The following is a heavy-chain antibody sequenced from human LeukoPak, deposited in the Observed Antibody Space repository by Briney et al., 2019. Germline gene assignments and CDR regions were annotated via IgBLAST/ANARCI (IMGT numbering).Heavy chain of an antibody. CDR3: AKDGIAVAGTSDVFIDY. J-gene: IGHJ4*02. CDR1: GLTFSSYG. V-gene: IGHV3-30*18. D-gene: IGHD6-19*01. Sequence: PGRSLRLSCVASGLTFSSYGVHWGRQAPGKGLEWVAVISYDGSNKYYADSVKGRFTISRDNSKNTLYLQMNSLRAEDTAVYYCAKDGIAVAGTSDVFIDYWGQGTLVTVSS. CDR2: ISYDGSNK.